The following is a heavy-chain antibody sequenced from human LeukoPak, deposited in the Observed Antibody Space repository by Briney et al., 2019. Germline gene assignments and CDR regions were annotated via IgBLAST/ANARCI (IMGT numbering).Heavy chain of an antibody. CDR2: IIPSFGTA. J-gene: IGHJ5*02. Sequence: GASVKVSCKASGGTFSNYAISWMRQAPGQGPEWMGGIIPSFGTANYAQKFEGRVNITADESTNIAYMELRSLRSEDAAVYYCAKGGYCSDGTCYIRGFDPWGQGTLVTVSS. V-gene: IGHV1-69*01. CDR1: GGTFSNYA. CDR3: AKGGYCSDGTCYIRGFDP. D-gene: IGHD2-15*01.